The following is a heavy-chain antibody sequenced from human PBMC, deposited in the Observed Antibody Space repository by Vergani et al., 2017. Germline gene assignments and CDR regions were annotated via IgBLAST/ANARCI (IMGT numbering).Heavy chain of an antibody. J-gene: IGHJ4*02. Sequence: EVQLLESGGSLKQPGGSVRLSCAASGFTFSTYAMHWVRQAPGKGLEWVSALTGGGGSTYYADSFKGRFIISRDNSRDTLYLQMNSLRPEDTATYYCVKDAVSYENFFDSGGKGTLVTVSS. CDR2: LTGGGGST. CDR1: GFTFSTYA. V-gene: IGHV3-23*01. D-gene: IGHD1-26*01. CDR3: VKDAVSYENFFDS.